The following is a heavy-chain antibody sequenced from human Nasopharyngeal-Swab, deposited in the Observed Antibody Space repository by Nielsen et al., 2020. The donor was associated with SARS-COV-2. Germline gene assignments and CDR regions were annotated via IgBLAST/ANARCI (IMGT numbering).Heavy chain of an antibody. CDR1: GGSISGYY. J-gene: IGHJ2*01. CDR2: INHSGST. V-gene: IGHV4-34*01. D-gene: IGHD3-10*01. CDR3: ARVAEFYYGSGSHYWYFDL. Sequence: TLSLTCAVYGGSISGYYWSWIRQPPGKGLEWIGEINHSGSTNYNPSLKSRVTISVDTSKNQFSLKLSSVTAADTAVYYCARVAEFYYGSGSHYWYFDLWGRGTLVTVSS.